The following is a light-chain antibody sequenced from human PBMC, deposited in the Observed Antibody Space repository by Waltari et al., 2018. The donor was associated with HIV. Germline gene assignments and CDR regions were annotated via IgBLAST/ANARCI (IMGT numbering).Light chain of an antibody. J-gene: IGLJ3*02. Sequence: QAVLTQPASLSASPGASASLTCTLHSGINVGTYPIYCYQQKPGSPPQFLLSYKSDSDNQQGSGVPSRFSGSKDASANAGILLISGLQSEDEADYYCLIWHSSAWVFGGGTKLTVL. V-gene: IGLV5-45*01. CDR1: SGINVGTYP. CDR2: YKSDSDN. CDR3: LIWHSSAWV.